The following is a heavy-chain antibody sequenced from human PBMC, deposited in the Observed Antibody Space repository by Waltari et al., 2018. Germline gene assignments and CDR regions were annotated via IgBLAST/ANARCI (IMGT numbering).Heavy chain of an antibody. D-gene: IGHD3-10*01. CDR1: GVTFSGYS. CDR2: IGGDSRFI. J-gene: IGHJ4*02. V-gene: IGHV3-21*01. Sequence: EVQLVESGGGLVKPGGSLRLSCEASGVTFSGYSLNWVRQAPGKGLEWVSSIGGDSRFIYYADSVNGRFTISSDDAKNSLYLQMNSLRVEDTAVYYCARDRRGYFDYWGPGALVSVSS. CDR3: ARDRRGYFDY.